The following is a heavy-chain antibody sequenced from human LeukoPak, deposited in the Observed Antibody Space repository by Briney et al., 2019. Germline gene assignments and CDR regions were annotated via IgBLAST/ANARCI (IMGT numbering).Heavy chain of an antibody. CDR2: ISYDGSNK. D-gene: IGHD4-17*01. Sequence: GRSLRLSCAASGFTFSSYAMHWVRQAPGKGLEWVAVISYDGSNKYYADSVKGRFTISRDNAKNSLYLQMNSLRAEDTAVYYCARQRGDYGDYYFDYWGQGTLVTVSS. V-gene: IGHV3-30-3*01. CDR1: GFTFSSYA. J-gene: IGHJ4*02. CDR3: ARQRGDYGDYYFDY.